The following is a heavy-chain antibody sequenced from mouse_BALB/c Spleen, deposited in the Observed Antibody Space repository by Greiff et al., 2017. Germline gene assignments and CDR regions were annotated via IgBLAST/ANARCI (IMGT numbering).Heavy chain of an antibody. CDR2: IYPGGGYT. Sequence: VKLVESGAELVRPGTSVKISCKASGYTFTNYWLGWVKQRPGHGLEWIGDIYPGGGYTNYNEKFKGKATLTADTSSSTAYMQLSSLTSEDSAVYFCARWAHYGSSYYAMDYWGQGTSVTVSS. CDR1: GYTFTNYW. J-gene: IGHJ4*01. D-gene: IGHD1-1*01. CDR3: ARWAHYGSSYYAMDY. V-gene: IGHV1-63*02.